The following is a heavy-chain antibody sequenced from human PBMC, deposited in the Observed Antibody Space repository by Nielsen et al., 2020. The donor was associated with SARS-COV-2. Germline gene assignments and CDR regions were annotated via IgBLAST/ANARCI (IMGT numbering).Heavy chain of an antibody. CDR1: GFTFSSYA. CDR2: ISYDGSNK. CDR3: AKDLHY. J-gene: IGHJ4*02. Sequence: GGSLRLSCAASGFTFSSYAMHWVRQAPGKGLEWVAVISYDGSNKYYADSVKGRFTISRDNSKNTLYLQMNSLRAEDTAVYYCAKDLHYWGQGTLVTVSS. V-gene: IGHV3-30-3*01.